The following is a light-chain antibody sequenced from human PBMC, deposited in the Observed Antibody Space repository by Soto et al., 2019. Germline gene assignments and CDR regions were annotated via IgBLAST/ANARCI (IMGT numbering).Light chain of an antibody. V-gene: IGKV3-20*01. CDR3: QQYGSSGT. J-gene: IGKJ1*01. CDR2: GAS. Sequence: EIVLTQSPDTLSLSPGERATLSFMASQTVNNNYVAWYQQKPGQAPRLLIYGASNRATGIPDRFSGSGSGTDFTLTISRLEPEDFAVYYCQQYGSSGTFGQGTKVDIK. CDR1: QTVNNNY.